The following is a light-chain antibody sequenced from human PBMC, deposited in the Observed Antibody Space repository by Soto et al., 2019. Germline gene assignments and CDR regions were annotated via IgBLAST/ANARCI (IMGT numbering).Light chain of an antibody. V-gene: IGLV7-46*01. J-gene: IGLJ7*01. CDR3: LLAYSNHLV. Sequence: QAVVTQEASLPVSPGGTVTLTCDSSTGAVTASHYPFWFQQKPGQAPRTLIFDTSDKSSWTPARFSGSLLGGKAALTLSVAEPEDEAEYYCLLAYSNHLVFGGGTQLTVL. CDR1: TGAVTASHY. CDR2: DTS.